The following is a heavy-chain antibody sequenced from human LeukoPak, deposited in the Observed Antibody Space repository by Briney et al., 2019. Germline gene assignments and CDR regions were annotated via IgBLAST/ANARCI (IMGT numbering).Heavy chain of an antibody. Sequence: SGTLSLTCAVSGGSISSSNWWSWVRQPPGEGLEWIGEIYHSGSTNYNPSLKSRVTISVDKSKNQFSLKLSSVTAADTAVYYCARYRRNRDSSGYLSDWGQGTLVTVSS. CDR1: GGSISSSNW. CDR3: ARYRRNRDSSGYLSD. D-gene: IGHD3-22*01. CDR2: IYHSGST. V-gene: IGHV4-4*02. J-gene: IGHJ4*02.